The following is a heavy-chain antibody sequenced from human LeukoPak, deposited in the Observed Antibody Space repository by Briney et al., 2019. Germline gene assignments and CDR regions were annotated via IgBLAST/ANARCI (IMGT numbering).Heavy chain of an antibody. CDR2: IIPILGIA. CDR3: ARDRLRTYCSCTSCQGPLDP. CDR1: GGTFSSYA. V-gene: IGHV1-69*04. Sequence: GASVKVSCKASGGTFSSYAISWVRQAPGQGLEWMGRIIPILGIANYAQKFQGRVTITADKSTSTAYMELSSLRSEDTAVYYCARDRLRTYCSCTSCQGPLDPWGQGTLVTVSS. D-gene: IGHD2-2*01. J-gene: IGHJ5*02.